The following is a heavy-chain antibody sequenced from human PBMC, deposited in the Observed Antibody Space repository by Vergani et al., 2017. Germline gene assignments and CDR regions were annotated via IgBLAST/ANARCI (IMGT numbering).Heavy chain of an antibody. D-gene: IGHD3-10*01. CDR1: NYRFTNYG. Sequence: QVQLVQSGDEVKKPGAALKVSCKTSNYRFTNYGISWVRQAPGQGLEWMGWISVYNGNTIYAEKFQGRVTMSTDTSTSTAYMELGSLRSDDTAVYFCARDEAAYYGSGIYYYFAYWGQGTLVTVSS. CDR3: ARDEAAYYGSGIYYYFAY. V-gene: IGHV1-18*01. J-gene: IGHJ4*02. CDR2: ISVYNGNT.